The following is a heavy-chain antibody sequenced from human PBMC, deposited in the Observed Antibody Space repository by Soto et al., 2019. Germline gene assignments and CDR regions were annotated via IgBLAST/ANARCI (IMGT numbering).Heavy chain of an antibody. J-gene: IGHJ4*02. CDR1: GYSFKDHY. D-gene: IGHD6-19*01. Sequence: SVKVSCKASGYSFKDHYMHWVRQAPGRGLEWMGGIIPIFGTANYAQKFQGRVTITADESTSTAYMELSSLRSEDTAVYYCARAGGSSEGYSSGWAWSWGQGTLVTAPQ. CDR3: ARAGGSSEGYSSGWAWS. CDR2: IIPIFGTA. V-gene: IGHV1-69*13.